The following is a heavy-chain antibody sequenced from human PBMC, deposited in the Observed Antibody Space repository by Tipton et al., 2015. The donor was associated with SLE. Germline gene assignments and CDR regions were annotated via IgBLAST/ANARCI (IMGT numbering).Heavy chain of an antibody. CDR1: GFAFSTYA. D-gene: IGHD6-13*01. Sequence: VQLVQSGGGVVQPGRSLRLSCAASGFAFSTYAMHWVRQAPGKGLEWVANIKQDGSEKYYVDSVKGRFSISRDNAKNSLYLQMNSLRAEDTALYYCAREGGSGSWYGHYYYMDVWGKGTTVTVSS. CDR2: IKQDGSEK. J-gene: IGHJ6*03. V-gene: IGHV3-7*01. CDR3: AREGGSGSWYGHYYYMDV.